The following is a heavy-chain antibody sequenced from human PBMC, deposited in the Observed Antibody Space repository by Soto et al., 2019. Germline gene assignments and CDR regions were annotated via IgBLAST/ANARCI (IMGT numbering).Heavy chain of an antibody. D-gene: IGHD3-9*01. CDR1: GFTFSSYA. J-gene: IGHJ3*02. CDR2: ISGSGGST. Sequence: EVQLLESGGGLVQPGGSMRLSCAASGFTFSSYAMSWVRQAPVKGLEWVSAISGSGGSTYYADSVKGRFTISRDNSKNTLYLQMNSLRAEDTAVYYCAKGSVLRYFDWLLYLAFDSWGKGTMVTVSS. V-gene: IGHV3-23*01. CDR3: AKGSVLRYFDWLLYLAFDS.